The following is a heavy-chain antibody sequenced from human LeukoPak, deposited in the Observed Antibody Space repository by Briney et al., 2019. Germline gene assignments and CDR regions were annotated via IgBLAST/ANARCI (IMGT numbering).Heavy chain of an antibody. Sequence: PGGSLRLSCAGSGFTFSEHYMDWVRQAPGKGLEWGGRIRNKAYSYSTEYAASVKGRFTISRDDSKNSLYLQMNSLKIEDTALYYCARVRGGSSWDLDYWGQGTLVTVPS. CDR3: ARVRGGSSWDLDY. CDR1: GFTFSEHY. CDR2: IRNKAYSYST. J-gene: IGHJ4*02. D-gene: IGHD6-6*01. V-gene: IGHV3-72*01.